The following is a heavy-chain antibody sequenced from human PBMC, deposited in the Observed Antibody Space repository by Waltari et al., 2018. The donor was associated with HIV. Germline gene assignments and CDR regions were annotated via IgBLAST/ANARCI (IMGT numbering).Heavy chain of an antibody. CDR2: IKGKTDGETT. Sequence: EVQLVESGGDLVKPGGSLRLSCAASGFTFTDAWINWVCQAPGMGLEWVGRIKGKTDGETTYYASPVKGRFTVSRDDSKKTVYLQMNSLKTEDTGVYYCTTGVKRGYTYGYVGYWGQGTLVTVSS. CDR1: GFTFTDAW. V-gene: IGHV3-15*01. J-gene: IGHJ4*02. CDR3: TTGVKRGYTYGYVGY. D-gene: IGHD5-18*01.